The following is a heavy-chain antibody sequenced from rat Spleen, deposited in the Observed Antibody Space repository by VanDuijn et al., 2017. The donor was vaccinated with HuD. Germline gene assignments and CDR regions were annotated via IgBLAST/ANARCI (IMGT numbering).Heavy chain of an antibody. J-gene: IGHJ2*01. CDR1: GFTFSNHY. V-gene: IGHV5-25*01. Sequence: EVQLVESGGGLVQPGRSMQLSCAASGFTFSNHYMAWVRQSPRKGLEWVASISNGGGNTYYRDSVKGRFTISRDNAKSTLYLQMDSLRSEDTATYYCASRDYWGQGVMVTVSS. CDR2: ISNGGGNT. CDR3: ASRDY.